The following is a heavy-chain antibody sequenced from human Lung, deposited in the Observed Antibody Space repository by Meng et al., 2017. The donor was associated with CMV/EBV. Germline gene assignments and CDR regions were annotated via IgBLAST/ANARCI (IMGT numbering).Heavy chain of an antibody. Sequence: SXAASGFPFERYGINWVRQAPGQGLEWVSSISSSSSHIHYADSVKGRFTISRDYATNSVFLQMNTLRVDDTALYYCARDQGLVFGEVIPYFDYLGQGXPVTVSS. V-gene: IGHV3-21*01. CDR2: ISSSSSHI. CDR3: ARDQGLVFGEVIPYFDY. D-gene: IGHD3-3*01. CDR1: GFPFERYG. J-gene: IGHJ4*02.